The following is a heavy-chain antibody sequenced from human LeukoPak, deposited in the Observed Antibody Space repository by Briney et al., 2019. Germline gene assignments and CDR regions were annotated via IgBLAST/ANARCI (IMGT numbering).Heavy chain of an antibody. CDR2: IYTSGST. CDR1: GDSIRSYY. J-gene: IGHJ4*02. CDR3: ARTNWACFDY. D-gene: IGHD7-27*01. Sequence: SETLSLTCSVSGDSIRSYYWSWIRQPAGKGLEWIGRIYTSGSTNYNPSLKTRVTMSVDTSKNQFSLKLSSVTAADTAVYYCARTNWACFDYWGQGTLVTVSS. V-gene: IGHV4-4*07.